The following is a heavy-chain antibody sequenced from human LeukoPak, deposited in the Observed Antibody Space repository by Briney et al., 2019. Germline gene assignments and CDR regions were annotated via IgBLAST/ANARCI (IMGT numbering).Heavy chain of an antibody. D-gene: IGHD3-22*01. CDR2: ISYEGSNK. Sequence: PGGSLRLSCAASGFTLSSYDMHWVRQAPGKGLEWVAVISYEGSNKYYADSVKGRFTISRDNSKNTLFLQMNSLRAEDTAVYYCAKPSLYYYDTSGYYRYWYFDLWGRGTLVTVSS. V-gene: IGHV3-30*18. CDR3: AKPSLYYYDTSGYYRYWYFDL. J-gene: IGHJ2*01. CDR1: GFTLSSYD.